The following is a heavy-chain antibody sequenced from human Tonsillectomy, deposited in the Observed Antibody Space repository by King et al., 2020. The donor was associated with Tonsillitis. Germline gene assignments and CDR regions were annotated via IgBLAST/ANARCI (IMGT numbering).Heavy chain of an antibody. J-gene: IGHJ3*02. CDR3: ARDYTPTGGSSYYDAFDI. Sequence: QLVESGGGLVQPGGSLRLSCVASEFTFSAYWMTWVRQAPGKGLEWVANINRDESQKHYVDSVKGRFTISRANAKNCVYLQMNSLRAEDTALYYCARDYTPTGGSSYYDAFDIWGQGTKVTVSS. CDR2: INRDESQK. CDR1: EFTFSAYW. D-gene: IGHD2-15*01. V-gene: IGHV3-7*03.